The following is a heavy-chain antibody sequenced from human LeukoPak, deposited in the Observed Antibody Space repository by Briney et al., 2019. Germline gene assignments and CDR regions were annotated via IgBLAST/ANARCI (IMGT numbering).Heavy chain of an antibody. J-gene: IGHJ6*02. V-gene: IGHV1-2*02. CDR2: IIPNSGGT. D-gene: IGHD2-21*02. Sequence: EASVKVSCKASGYTFTSYYMHWVRQAPGQGLEWMGWIIPNSGGTNYAQKFQGRVTMTRDTSISTAYMELSRLRSDDTAVYYCARGGDAENYYYYYYGMDVWGQGTTVTVSS. CDR3: ARGGDAENYYYYYYGMDV. CDR1: GYTFTSYY.